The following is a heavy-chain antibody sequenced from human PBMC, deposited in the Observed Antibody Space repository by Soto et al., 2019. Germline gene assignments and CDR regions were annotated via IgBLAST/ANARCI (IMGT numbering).Heavy chain of an antibody. CDR3: AGSIVGAEAAPFFDY. V-gene: IGHV3-30*03. CDR1: GFTFSSYG. Sequence: EGSRRRSCAASGFTFSSYGMHWVRQAPGKGLEWVAVISYDGSNKYYADSVKGRFTISRDNSKNTLYLQMNSLRAEDTAVYYCAGSIVGAEAAPFFDYWGQGTLVTVSS. D-gene: IGHD1-26*01. J-gene: IGHJ4*02. CDR2: ISYDGSNK.